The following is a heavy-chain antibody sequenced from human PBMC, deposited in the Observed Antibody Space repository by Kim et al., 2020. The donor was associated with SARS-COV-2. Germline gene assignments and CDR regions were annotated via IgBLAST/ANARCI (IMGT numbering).Heavy chain of an antibody. D-gene: IGHD6-6*01. CDR1: GYSFTSHG. J-gene: IGHJ5*02. Sequence: ASVKVSCKASGYSFTSHGISWVRQAHGQGLEWMGWISPDSGNTKYIEKVQGRVTMTTDTSTTTVYMELRNLRSDDTAVYYCARRSSPYSWFDLWGQGTLV. V-gene: IGHV1-18*01. CDR2: ISPDSGNT. CDR3: ARRSSPYSWFDL.